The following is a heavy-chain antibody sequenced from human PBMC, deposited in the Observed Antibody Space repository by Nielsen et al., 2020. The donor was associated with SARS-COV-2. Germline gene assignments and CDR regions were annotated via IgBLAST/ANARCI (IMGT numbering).Heavy chain of an antibody. V-gene: IGHV3-20*04. CDR2: INWNGGST. J-gene: IGHJ3*02. D-gene: IGHD1-26*01. CDR1: GFTFDDYG. Sequence: GESLKISCAASGFTFDDYGMSWVRQAPGKGLEWVSGINWNGGSTGYADSVKGRFTISRDNAKNSLYLQMNSLRAEDTAVYYCARSGSYYDDAFDIWGQGTMVTVSS. CDR3: ARSGSYYDDAFDI.